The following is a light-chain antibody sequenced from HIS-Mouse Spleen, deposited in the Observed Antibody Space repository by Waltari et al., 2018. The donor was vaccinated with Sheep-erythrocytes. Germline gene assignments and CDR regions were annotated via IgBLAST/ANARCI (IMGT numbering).Light chain of an antibody. J-gene: IGLJ3*02. CDR3: CSYAGSSTWV. CDR1: SSDVGGYNY. CDR2: EVS. Sequence: QSALTQPPSAPGSPGQSVTIPCTGTSSDVGGYNYVPWYQQHPGKAPKLMIYEVSKRPSGVPDRFSGSKSGNTASLTVSGLQAEDEADYYCCSYAGSSTWVFGGGTK. V-gene: IGLV2-8*01.